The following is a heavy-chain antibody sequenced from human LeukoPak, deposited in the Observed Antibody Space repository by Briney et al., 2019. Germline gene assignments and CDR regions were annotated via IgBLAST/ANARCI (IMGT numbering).Heavy chain of an antibody. Sequence: GGSLGLSCAASGFTFSSYAMNWVRQAPGKGLEWVSAISGSGGGTYYADSVKGRFTISRDNSKNTLYLQTNSLRAEDTAVYYCAELGITMIGGVWGKGTTVTISS. CDR3: AELGITMIGGV. J-gene: IGHJ6*04. V-gene: IGHV3-23*01. D-gene: IGHD3-10*02. CDR2: ISGSGGGT. CDR1: GFTFSSYA.